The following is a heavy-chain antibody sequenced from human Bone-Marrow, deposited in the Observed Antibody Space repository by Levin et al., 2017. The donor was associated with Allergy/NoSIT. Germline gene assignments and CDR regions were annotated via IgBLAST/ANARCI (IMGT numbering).Heavy chain of an antibody. CDR1: GYSFDSYG. J-gene: IGHJ4*02. CDR3: ARGLGVVVASDH. D-gene: IGHD2-15*01. CDR2: INGYNGNT. Sequence: GESLKISCQASGYSFDSYGISWVRQAPGQGLEWMGWINGYNGNTNYTQNFQGRVPMTTDTSTSTAYMELRSLRSDDTAVYYCARGLGVVVASDHWGQGTLVTVSS. V-gene: IGHV1-18*01.